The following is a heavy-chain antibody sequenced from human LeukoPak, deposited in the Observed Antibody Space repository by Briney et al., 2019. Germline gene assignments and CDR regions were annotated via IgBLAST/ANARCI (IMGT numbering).Heavy chain of an antibody. CDR1: GGSISSGGYY. CDR2: IYYSGST. D-gene: IGHD3-22*01. Sequence: SETLSLTCTVSGGSISSGGYYWSWIRQHPGTGLEWIGYIYYSGSTYYNPSLKSRVTISVDTSKNQFSLKLSSVTAADTAVYYCARATPRYYYDSSGYWFDYWGQGTLVTVSS. CDR3: ARATPRYYYDSSGYWFDY. V-gene: IGHV4-31*03. J-gene: IGHJ4*02.